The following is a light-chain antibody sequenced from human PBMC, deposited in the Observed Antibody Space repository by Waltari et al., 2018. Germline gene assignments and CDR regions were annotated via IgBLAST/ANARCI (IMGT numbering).Light chain of an antibody. CDR1: QNVSSY. CDR3: QQRSNWPPT. J-gene: IGKJ1*01. Sequence: EIVLTQSPATLSLSPGERATLSCRASQNVSSYLAWYQQKSGQAPRILIYDASNRATGIPARFSGSWSGTDFTLTISSLEPEDFAVYYCQQRSNWPPTFGQGTKVEIK. V-gene: IGKV3-11*01. CDR2: DAS.